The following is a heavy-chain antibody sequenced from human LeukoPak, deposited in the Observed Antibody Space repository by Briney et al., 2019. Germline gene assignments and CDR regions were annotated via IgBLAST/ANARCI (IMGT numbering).Heavy chain of an antibody. D-gene: IGHD3-22*01. J-gene: IGHJ4*02. CDR2: INHSGST. CDR3: AREDYDSLF. CDR1: GGSFSGYY. V-gene: IGHV4-34*01. Sequence: SETLSLTCAVYGGSFSGYYWSWIRQPPGKGLEWIGEINHSGSTNYNPSLKSRVTISVDTSKNQFSLKLSSVTAADTAVYYCAREDYDSLFWGQGTLVTVSS.